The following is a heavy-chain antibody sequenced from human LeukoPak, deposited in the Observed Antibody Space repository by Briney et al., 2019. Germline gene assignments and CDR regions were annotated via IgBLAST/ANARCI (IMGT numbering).Heavy chain of an antibody. V-gene: IGHV3-23*01. CDR3: ARTSPIVAYY. Sequence: GGSLRLSCAASGFTFANSWMAWVRQAPGKGLEWVSVISGSGVTTYYADSVKGRFTISRDNSKNTLYLQLNSLRAEDTAVYYCARTSPIVAYYWGQGTLVTVSS. D-gene: IGHD5-12*01. CDR2: ISGSGVTT. CDR1: GFTFANSW. J-gene: IGHJ4*02.